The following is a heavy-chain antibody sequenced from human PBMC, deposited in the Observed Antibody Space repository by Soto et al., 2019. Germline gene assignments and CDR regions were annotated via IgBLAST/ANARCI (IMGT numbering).Heavy chain of an antibody. CDR2: ISAYNGNT. J-gene: IGHJ4*02. CDR3: ARRGYSGYDFDY. V-gene: IGHV1-18*01. D-gene: IGHD5-12*01. CDR1: DYTFTNYD. Sequence: ASVKVSCKTSDYTFTNYDISWVRQAPGQGLEWMGWISAYNGNTNYAQKLQGKVTMTTDTSTSTAYVELRSLRSDDTAVYYCARRGYSGYDFDYWGQGTLVTVSS.